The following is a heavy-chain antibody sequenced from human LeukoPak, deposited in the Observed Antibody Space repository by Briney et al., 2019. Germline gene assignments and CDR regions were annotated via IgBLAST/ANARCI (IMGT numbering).Heavy chain of an antibody. V-gene: IGHV3-30*02. CDR2: IRYDGSNK. Sequence: PGGSLRLSCAASGFTFSSYGMHWVCQAPGKGLEWVAFIRYDGSNKYYADSVKGRFTISRGNSKNTLYLQMNSLRAEDTAVYYCAKDGGSSYYFDYWGQGTLVTVSS. CDR1: GFTFSSYG. D-gene: IGHD6-6*01. CDR3: AKDGGSSYYFDY. J-gene: IGHJ4*02.